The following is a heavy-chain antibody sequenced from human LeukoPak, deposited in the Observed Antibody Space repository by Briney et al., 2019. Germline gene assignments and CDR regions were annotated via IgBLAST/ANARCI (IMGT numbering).Heavy chain of an antibody. CDR1: GYSFTSYW. J-gene: IGHJ5*02. Sequence: GESLKISCKGSGYSFTSYWIGWVRQMPGKGLGWMGIIYPGDSDTRYSPSFQGQVTISADKSITTPYLQWSSLKGPDTALCLCGGHKGYDSSGYYPFDPWGEGTLVAVSS. V-gene: IGHV5-51*01. D-gene: IGHD3-22*01. CDR2: IYPGDSDT. CDR3: GGHKGYDSSGYYPFDP.